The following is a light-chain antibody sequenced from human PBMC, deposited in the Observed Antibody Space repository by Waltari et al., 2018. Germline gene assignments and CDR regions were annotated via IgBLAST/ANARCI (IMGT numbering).Light chain of an antibody. Sequence: EIVLPPSPGPLSLSPGERATLSCRASQSVSSSYLAWYQQQPGLAPRLLIYGASNRATGIPDRFSGSGSGTDFTLTISRLEPEDFAVYYCQQYGSSPVLTFGGGTKVEIK. V-gene: IGKV3-20*01. CDR2: GAS. CDR1: QSVSSSY. J-gene: IGKJ4*01. CDR3: QQYGSSPVLT.